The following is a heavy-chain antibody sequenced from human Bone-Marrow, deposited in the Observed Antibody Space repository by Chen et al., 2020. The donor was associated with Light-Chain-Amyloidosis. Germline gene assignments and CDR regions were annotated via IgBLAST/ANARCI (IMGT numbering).Heavy chain of an antibody. CDR3: SRGGLAYCGGDCYRGMDV. CDR1: GVSVSSGDYF. J-gene: IGHJ6*02. V-gene: IGHV4-30-4*01. CDR2: IYCSEGI. D-gene: IGHD2-21*02. Sequence: QVQLQESGPGLVKPSQTLSLICSVSGVSVSSGDYFWSWIRQSPGKGLEWIGYIYCSEGIHYSPSLKSRVTISIDASKNQFSLQLRSVTAADTALYYCSRGGLAYCGGDCYRGMDVWGQGTMVTVSS.